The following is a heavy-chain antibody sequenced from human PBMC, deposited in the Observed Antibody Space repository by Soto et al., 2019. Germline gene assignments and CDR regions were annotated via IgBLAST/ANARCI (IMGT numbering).Heavy chain of an antibody. CDR3: ARGDRSSWYVFDP. CDR2: IIPILGIA. J-gene: IGHJ5*02. CDR1: GGTFSSYT. V-gene: IGHV1-69*02. D-gene: IGHD6-13*01. Sequence: GASVKVSCKASGGTFSSYTISWVRQAPGQGLEWMGRIIPILGIANYAQKFQGRVTITADKSTSTAYMELSSLRSEDTAVYYCARGDRSSWYVFDPWGQGTLVTVSS.